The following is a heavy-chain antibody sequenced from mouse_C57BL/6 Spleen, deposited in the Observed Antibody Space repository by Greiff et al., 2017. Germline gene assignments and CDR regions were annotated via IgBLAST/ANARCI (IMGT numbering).Heavy chain of an antibody. D-gene: IGHD3-2*02. J-gene: IGHJ2*01. V-gene: IGHV1-80*01. Sequence: PGASVKISCKASGYAFSSYWMNWVKQRPGTGLEWLGQIYPGDGDTNYNGKFKGKATLTADKSSSTAYMQLSSLTSEDSAVYFCARSNSSGYVGDDWGQGTTLTVAS. CDR1: GYAFSSYW. CDR2: IYPGDGDT. CDR3: ARSNSSGYVGDD.